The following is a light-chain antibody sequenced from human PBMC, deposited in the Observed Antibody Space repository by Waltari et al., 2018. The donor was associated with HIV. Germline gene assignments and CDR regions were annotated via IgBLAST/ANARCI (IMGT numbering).Light chain of an antibody. CDR2: EVN. Sequence: QSALTQLPSVSGSPGQSVSIPCTGSSSDVGSYNRVPWYQQPPGTAPKLIIYEVNNRPSGVPDRFSGSQSGNTASLTISGLQAEDEADYYCSLYTGTTNVLFGGGTKLTVL. CDR3: SLYTGTTNVL. V-gene: IGLV2-18*01. CDR1: SSDVGSYNR. J-gene: IGLJ2*01.